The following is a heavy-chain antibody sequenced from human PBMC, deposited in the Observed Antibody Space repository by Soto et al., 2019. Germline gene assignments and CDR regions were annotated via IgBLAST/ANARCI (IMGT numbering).Heavy chain of an antibody. CDR1: GFTFSTYD. Sequence: EVQLVESGGGLVKPGGSLRLSCAASGFTFSTYDMNWVRQAPGKGLELLSSISSSSYIYYEDSVKGRFIISRDNAKNSLYLQMNSLRAEDTAVYYCARDKFGSKVRANTMDVWGKGTTVTVSS. V-gene: IGHV3-21*01. CDR2: ISSSSYI. J-gene: IGHJ6*03. D-gene: IGHD4-4*01. CDR3: ARDKFGSKVRANTMDV.